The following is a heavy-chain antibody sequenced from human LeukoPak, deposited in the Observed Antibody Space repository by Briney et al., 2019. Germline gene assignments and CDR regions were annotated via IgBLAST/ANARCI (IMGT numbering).Heavy chain of an antibody. V-gene: IGHV4-34*01. D-gene: IGHD2-15*01. CDR3: ARVSHVVVAATGVYGMDV. CDR1: GRPFSGYY. J-gene: IGHJ6*02. Sequence: SETLSLTCAVYGRPFSGYYWSWIRQPPGKGLEWIGEINHSGSTNYNPSLKSRVTISVDTSKNQFSLKLSSVTAADTAVYYCARVSHVVVAATGVYGMDVWGQGTTVTVSS. CDR2: INHSGST.